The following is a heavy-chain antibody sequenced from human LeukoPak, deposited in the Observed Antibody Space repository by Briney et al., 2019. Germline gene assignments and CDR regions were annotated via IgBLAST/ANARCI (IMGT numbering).Heavy chain of an antibody. D-gene: IGHD4-11*01. V-gene: IGHV3-30*18. CDR2: ISYDGSNK. J-gene: IGHJ4*02. Sequence: GRSLRLSCAASGFTFSSYGMHWVRQAPGKGLEWVAVISYDGSNKYYADSVKGRFTISRDNSKNTLYLQMNSLRAEDTAVYYCAKYLATVANYFDYWGQGTLVTVSS. CDR1: GFTFSSYG. CDR3: AKYLATVANYFDY.